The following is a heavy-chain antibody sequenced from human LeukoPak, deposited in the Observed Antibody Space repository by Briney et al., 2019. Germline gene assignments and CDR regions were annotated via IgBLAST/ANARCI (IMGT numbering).Heavy chain of an antibody. V-gene: IGHV4-34*01. CDR1: GGSFSGYY. CDR2: INHSGST. Sequence: SETLSLTCAVYGGSFSGYYWSWIRQPPGKGLEWIGEINHSGSTNYNPSLMCRVTISVDTSKNQFSLKLSSVTAADTAVYYCARGGGYCSSTSCSSYYYYYMDVWGKGTTVTVSS. D-gene: IGHD2-2*03. CDR3: ARGGGYCSSTSCSSYYYYYMDV. J-gene: IGHJ6*03.